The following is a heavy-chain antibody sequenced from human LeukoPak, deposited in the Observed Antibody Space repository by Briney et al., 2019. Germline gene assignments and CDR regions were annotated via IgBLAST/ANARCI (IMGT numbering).Heavy chain of an antibody. J-gene: IGHJ5*02. CDR3: ARNNHGWFDP. CDR1: GDAITTSSYY. CDR2: IYYSGST. D-gene: IGHD1-14*01. V-gene: IGHV4-61*05. Sequence: KSSETLSLTCTVSGDAITTSSYYWGWIRQPPGKGLEWIGYIYYSGSTNYNPSLKSRVTISVDTSKNQFSLKLSSVTAADTAVYYCARNNHGWFDPWGQGTLVTVSS.